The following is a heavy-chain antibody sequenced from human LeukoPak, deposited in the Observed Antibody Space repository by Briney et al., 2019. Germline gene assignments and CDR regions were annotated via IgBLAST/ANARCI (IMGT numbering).Heavy chain of an antibody. J-gene: IGHJ4*02. CDR3: ARDSTTDY. CDR1: GYSISSGYY. D-gene: IGHD1-7*01. V-gene: IGHV3-7*01. CDR2: IKQDGSEK. Sequence: PSETLSLTCAVSGYSISSGYYWGWIRQPPGKGLEWVANIKQDGSEKYYVDSVKGRFTISRDNAKNSLYLQMNSLRAEDTAVYYCARDSTTDYWGQGTLVTVSS.